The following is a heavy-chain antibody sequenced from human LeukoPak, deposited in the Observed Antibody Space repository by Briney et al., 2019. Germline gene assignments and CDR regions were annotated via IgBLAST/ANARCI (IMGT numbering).Heavy chain of an antibody. CDR3: AREVIVPITMVRGVYYFDY. CDR1: GGTFISYA. D-gene: IGHD3-10*01. CDR2: IIPIFGTA. J-gene: IGHJ4*02. Sequence: SVKVSCKASGGTFISYAISWVRQAPGQGLEWMGGIIPIFGTANYAQKFQGRVTITTDESTSTAYMELSSLRSEDTAVYYCAREVIVPITMVRGVYYFDYWGQGTLVTVSS. V-gene: IGHV1-69*05.